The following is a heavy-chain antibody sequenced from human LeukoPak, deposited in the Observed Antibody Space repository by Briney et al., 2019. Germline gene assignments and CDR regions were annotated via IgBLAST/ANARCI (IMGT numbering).Heavy chain of an antibody. D-gene: IGHD4-17*01. V-gene: IGHV3-21*01. J-gene: IGHJ4*01. Sequence: GGSLRLSCAASGFTFSSYSMNWVRRAPGKGLEWVSSISSSSSYIYYADSVKGRFTISRDNAKNSLYLQMNSLRAEDTAVYYCARERGPAVTTGLVWGHGTLVTVSS. CDR2: ISSSSSYI. CDR1: GFTFSSYS. CDR3: ARERGPAVTTGLV.